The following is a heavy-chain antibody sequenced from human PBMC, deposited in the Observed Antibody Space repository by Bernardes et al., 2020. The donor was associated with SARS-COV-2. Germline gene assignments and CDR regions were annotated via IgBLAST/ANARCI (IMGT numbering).Heavy chain of an antibody. CDR3: ARYLGAYFDY. Sequence: AGGKDSCKTSGYTFASYGVSWVRQAPGQGLEWLGRISGSNGNTNYAQKLQGRVTMTTDTSTSTAYMELRSLRSDDTAMYYCARYLGAYFDYWGQGSLVTVS. CDR1: GYTFASYG. D-gene: IGHD2-8*01. V-gene: IGHV1-18*04. J-gene: IGHJ4*02. CDR2: ISGSNGNT.